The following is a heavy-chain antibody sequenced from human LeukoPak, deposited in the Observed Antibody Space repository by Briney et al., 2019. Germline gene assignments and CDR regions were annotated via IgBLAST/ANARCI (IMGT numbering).Heavy chain of an antibody. D-gene: IGHD6-19*01. V-gene: IGHV3-30*02. CDR1: GFTSSSYG. Sequence: AGGSLRLSCAASGFTSSSYGMHWVRQAPGKGLEWVAFIRYDGSNKYYADSVKGRFTISRDNSKNTLYLQMNSLRAEDTAVYYCAKAQPGSIAVAGTSDYWGQGTLVTVSS. CDR2: IRYDGSNK. J-gene: IGHJ4*02. CDR3: AKAQPGSIAVAGTSDY.